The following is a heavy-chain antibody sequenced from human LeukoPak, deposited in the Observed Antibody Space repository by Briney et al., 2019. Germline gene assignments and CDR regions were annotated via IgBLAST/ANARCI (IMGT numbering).Heavy chain of an antibody. V-gene: IGHV3-9*01. CDR3: AKEATGGNDY. CDR1: GFTFDDYA. Sequence: PGGSLRLSCAASGFTFDDYAMHWVRQAPGKGLEWVSGISWNSGSIGYADSVKGRFTISRDNAKNSLYLQMNSLRAEGTALYYCAKEATGGNDYWGQGTLVTVSS. CDR2: ISWNSGSI. D-gene: IGHD1-26*01. J-gene: IGHJ4*02.